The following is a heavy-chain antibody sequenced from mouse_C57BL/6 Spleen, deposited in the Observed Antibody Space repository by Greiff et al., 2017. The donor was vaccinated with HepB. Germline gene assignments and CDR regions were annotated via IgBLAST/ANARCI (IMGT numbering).Heavy chain of an antibody. J-gene: IGHJ1*03. CDR2: IDPSDSYT. CDR1: GYTFTSYW. D-gene: IGHD1-1*01. V-gene: IGHV1-50*01. CDR3: ARSIYYGSTYYWYFDV. Sequence: QVQLQQPGAELVKPGASVKLSCKASGYTFTSYWMQWVKQRPGQGLEWIGEIDPSDSYTNSNQKFKGKATLTVDTSSSTAYMQLSSLTSEDSAVYYCARSIYYGSTYYWYFDVWGTGTTVTVSS.